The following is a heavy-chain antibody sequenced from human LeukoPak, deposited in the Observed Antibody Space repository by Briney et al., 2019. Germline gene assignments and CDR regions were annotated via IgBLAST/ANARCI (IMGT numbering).Heavy chain of an antibody. CDR1: GYTFTSYA. Sequence: ASVKVSCKASGYTFTSYATHWVRQAPGQRLEWMGWINAGNGNTKYSQKFQGRVTITRDTSASTAYMELSSLRSEDTAVYYCARGERFCSGGSCYSAAFDYWGQGTLVTVSS. CDR2: INAGNGNT. J-gene: IGHJ4*02. CDR3: ARGERFCSGGSCYSAAFDY. V-gene: IGHV1-3*01. D-gene: IGHD2-15*01.